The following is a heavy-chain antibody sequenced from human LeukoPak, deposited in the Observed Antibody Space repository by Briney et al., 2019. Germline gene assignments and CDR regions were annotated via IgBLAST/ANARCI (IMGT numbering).Heavy chain of an antibody. CDR1: GYTFTSYG. Sequence: ASVTVSCTASGYTFTSYGISWVRQAPGQGLEWMGWISAYNGNTNYAQKFQGRVTMTRDTSTSTVYMELSSLRSEDTAVYYCARSPPLDSNPVFDYWGQGTLVTVSS. D-gene: IGHD4-11*01. CDR3: ARSPPLDSNPVFDY. V-gene: IGHV1-18*01. J-gene: IGHJ4*02. CDR2: ISAYNGNT.